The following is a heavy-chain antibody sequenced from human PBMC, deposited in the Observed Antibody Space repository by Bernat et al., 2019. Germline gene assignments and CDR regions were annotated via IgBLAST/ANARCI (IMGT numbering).Heavy chain of an antibody. CDR2: ISYDGSNK. CDR1: GFTFSSYG. J-gene: IGHJ4*02. Sequence: QVQLVESGGGVVQPGRSLRLSCAASGFTFSSYGMHWVRQAPGKGLEWVAVISYDGSNKYYADSVKGRFTISRDNSKNTLYLQMNSLRAEDTAVYYCAKDRTCSGYDPADYYFDYWGQGTLVTVSS. D-gene: IGHD5-12*01. CDR3: AKDRTCSGYDPADYYFDY. V-gene: IGHV3-30*18.